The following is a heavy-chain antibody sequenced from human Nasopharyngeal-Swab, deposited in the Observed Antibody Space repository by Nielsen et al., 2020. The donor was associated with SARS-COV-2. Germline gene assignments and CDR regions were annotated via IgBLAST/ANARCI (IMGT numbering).Heavy chain of an antibody. CDR3: ARGETRRDGYKNLYYYYYGMDV. CDR2: ISYDGSNK. V-gene: IGHV3-30*03. J-gene: IGHJ6*02. CDR1: GFTFSSYS. D-gene: IGHD5-24*01. Sequence: GESLKISCAASGFTFSSYSMNWVRQAPGKGLEWVAVISYDGSNKYYADSVKGRFTISRDNSKNTLYLQMNSLRAEDTAVYYCARGETRRDGYKNLYYYYYGMDVWGQGTTVTVSS.